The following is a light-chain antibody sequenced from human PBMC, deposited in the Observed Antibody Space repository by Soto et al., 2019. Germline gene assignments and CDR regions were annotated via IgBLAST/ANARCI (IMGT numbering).Light chain of an antibody. V-gene: IGKV3-11*01. J-gene: IGKJ3*01. Sequence: EIVLTQSPATLSLSPGERATLSCRASQSVSSYLAWYQQKPGQAPRLLIYDASNRATGIPARFSGSGSGTDLPLTIRSLPSEDFAVYFWQQRSNWPPEVSFGPGTKLDIQ. CDR1: QSVSSY. CDR2: DAS. CDR3: QQRSNWPPEVS.